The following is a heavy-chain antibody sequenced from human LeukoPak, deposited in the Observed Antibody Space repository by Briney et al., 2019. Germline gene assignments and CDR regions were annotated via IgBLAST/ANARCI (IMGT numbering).Heavy chain of an antibody. Sequence: PGGSLRLSSAASGFDFGAYEMNWVRQAPGKGLEWVAYFAGSDTTTYYADSVKGRFTISRDNARNSLYLQMNSLRAEDTALYYCTTLGYHLDSWGQGTLVTVSS. CDR2: FAGSDTTT. CDR1: GFDFGAYE. D-gene: IGHD3-22*01. V-gene: IGHV3-48*03. J-gene: IGHJ4*02. CDR3: TTLGYHLDS.